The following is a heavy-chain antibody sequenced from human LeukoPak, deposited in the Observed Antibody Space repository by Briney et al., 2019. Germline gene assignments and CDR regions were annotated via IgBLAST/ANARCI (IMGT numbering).Heavy chain of an antibody. V-gene: IGHV3-30*02. Sequence: PGGSLRLSCAASGFTFSSYAMIWVRQAPGKGLEWVTFIRYDGSNKYYADSVKGRFTISRDNSKNTLYLQMNSLRAEDTAVYYCARDNAWTRDYWGQGTLVTVSS. CDR2: IRYDGSNK. CDR3: ARDNAWTRDY. J-gene: IGHJ4*02. CDR1: GFTFSSYA. D-gene: IGHD3/OR15-3a*01.